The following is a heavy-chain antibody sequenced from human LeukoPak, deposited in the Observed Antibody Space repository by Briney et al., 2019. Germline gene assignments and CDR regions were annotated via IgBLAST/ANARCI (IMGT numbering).Heavy chain of an antibody. CDR2: IYSGGST. CDR1: GFTVSSNY. CDR3: LIVVVKGNYFDY. V-gene: IGHV3-66*01. J-gene: IGHJ4*02. Sequence: GGSLRLSCAASGFTVSSNYMSWVRQAPGKGLEWVSVIYSGGSTYYADSVTGRFTISRDNSKNTLYLQMNSLRAEDTAVYYCLIVVVKGNYFDYWGQGTLVTVS. D-gene: IGHD3-22*01.